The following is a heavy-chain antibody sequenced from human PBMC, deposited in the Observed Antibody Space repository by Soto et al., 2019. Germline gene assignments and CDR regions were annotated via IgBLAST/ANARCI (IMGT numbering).Heavy chain of an antibody. V-gene: IGHV3-74*01. CDR2: LDSGGSST. J-gene: IGHJ4*02. D-gene: IGHD3-10*01. CDR3: ARWFTYGNFAYVDY. CDR1: GFTFSSYW. Sequence: EVQLVESGGGLVQTGGSLRLSCAASGFTFSSYWMYWFRQAPGKGLVWVSRLDSGGSSTTYADSVKGRFTISRDNAKNTMYLQMNGLRAEDTAVYYCARWFTYGNFAYVDYWGQGTQVTVSS.